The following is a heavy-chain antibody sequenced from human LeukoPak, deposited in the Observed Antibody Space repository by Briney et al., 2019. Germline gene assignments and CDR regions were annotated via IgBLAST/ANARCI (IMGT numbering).Heavy chain of an antibody. CDR3: AKESKDYGDDAGYFQH. CDR1: GFTFSSYW. CDR2: INTDGSST. V-gene: IGHV3-74*01. J-gene: IGHJ1*01. Sequence: GGSLRLSCAASGFTFSSYWMHWVRQAPGKGLVWVSRINTDGSSTTYADSVKGRSTISRDNSKNTLYLQMNSLRAEDTAVYYCAKESKDYGDDAGYFQHWGQGTLVTVSS. D-gene: IGHD4-17*01.